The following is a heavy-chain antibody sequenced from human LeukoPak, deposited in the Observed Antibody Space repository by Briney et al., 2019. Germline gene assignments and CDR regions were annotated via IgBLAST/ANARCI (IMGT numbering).Heavy chain of an antibody. Sequence: SVKVSCKASGGTFSSYAISWVRQAPGQGLEWMGGIIPIFGTANYAQKFQARVTITTDESTSTAYMELSSLRAEDTAVYYCAREAEVAGTFDYWGPGTLVTVSS. D-gene: IGHD6-19*01. V-gene: IGHV1-69*05. CDR1: GGTFSSYA. J-gene: IGHJ4*02. CDR3: AREAEVAGTFDY. CDR2: IIPIFGTA.